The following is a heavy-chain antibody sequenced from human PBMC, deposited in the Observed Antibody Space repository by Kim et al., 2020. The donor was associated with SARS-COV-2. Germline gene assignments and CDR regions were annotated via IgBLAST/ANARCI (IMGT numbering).Heavy chain of an antibody. Sequence: SVKGRFTISRDNAKNSLYLQMNSLRAEDTAVYYCARVSTGTTRLGNYFDYWGQGTLVTVSS. D-gene: IGHD1-1*01. J-gene: IGHJ4*02. V-gene: IGHV3-11*05. CDR3: ARVSTGTTRLGNYFDY.